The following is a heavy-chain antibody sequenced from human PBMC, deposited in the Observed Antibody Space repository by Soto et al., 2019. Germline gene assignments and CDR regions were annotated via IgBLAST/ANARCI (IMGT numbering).Heavy chain of an antibody. J-gene: IGHJ4*02. CDR3: ATREIQGPIDY. V-gene: IGHV4-28*01. CDR1: GYSISSNNW. D-gene: IGHD1-26*01. CDR2: IYYSGTT. Sequence: QVQLQESGPGLVKPSHTLSLTCAVSGYSISSNNWWGWIRQPPAKGLEWIGDIYYSGTTYYNPSLKSRVTMSAEKTKNQFSLKMTSVTAVDTAVYYCATREIQGPIDYWGQGTLVTVSS.